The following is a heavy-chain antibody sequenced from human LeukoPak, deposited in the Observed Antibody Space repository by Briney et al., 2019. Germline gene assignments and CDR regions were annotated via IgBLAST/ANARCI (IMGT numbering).Heavy chain of an antibody. CDR3: ARHYYSDPFDY. V-gene: IGHV4-59*01. J-gene: IGHJ4*02. CDR2: IDYSGST. D-gene: IGHD4-17*01. CDR1: GASISTYY. Sequence: SETLSLTCTVSGASISTYYWSWIRQPPAKGLEWIGYIDYSGSTNYNPSLKSRVTISVDTSKNQFSLKLSSVTAADTAVYYCARHYYSDPFDYWGQGTLVTVSS.